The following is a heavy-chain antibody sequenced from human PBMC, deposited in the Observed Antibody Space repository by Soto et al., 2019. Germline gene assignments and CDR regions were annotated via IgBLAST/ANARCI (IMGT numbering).Heavy chain of an antibody. V-gene: IGHV4-61*01. Sequence: SETLSLTCTVSDGSVSSGSYYWTWIRQPPGKGLEWIGYIYSSGSTLYNPSLKSRVIISVDTSMNRFSLKLSSVTAADTAVYYCARHDIAAAGTHWFDSWGQGTLVTVSS. CDR2: IYSSGST. D-gene: IGHD6-13*01. CDR1: DGSVSSGSYY. CDR3: ARHDIAAAGTHWFDS. J-gene: IGHJ5*01.